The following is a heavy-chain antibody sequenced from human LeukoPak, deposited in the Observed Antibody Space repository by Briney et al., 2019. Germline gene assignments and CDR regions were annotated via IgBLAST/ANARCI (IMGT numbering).Heavy chain of an antibody. V-gene: IGHV3-9*01. CDR1: GFPFDDYA. D-gene: IGHD1-26*01. CDR3: ARDAWSRAFNYGMDV. Sequence: SLRLSCAASGFPFDDYAIHWVRQAPGKGLKWFASISLSSGNIAYADSVKGRFTISRDNAEKSLHLEMNSLRHEDTGVSFCARDAWSRAFNYGMDVWGQGTTVAVSS. J-gene: IGHJ6*02. CDR2: ISLSSGNI.